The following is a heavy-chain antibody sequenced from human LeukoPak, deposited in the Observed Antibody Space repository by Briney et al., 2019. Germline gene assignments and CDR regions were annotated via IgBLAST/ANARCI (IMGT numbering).Heavy chain of an antibody. CDR1: GFTFSTYS. J-gene: IGHJ4*02. Sequence: PGGSLRLSCAASGFTFSTYSMIWLRLAPGKGLKGVSGISGSGANTYYADSVKGRFTISRDNSKNTLYLQMNSLRAEDTAVFYCAKYPASGGYFDFWGQGTLVTVSS. CDR2: ISGSGANT. V-gene: IGHV3-23*01. CDR3: AKYPASGGYFDF. D-gene: IGHD6-13*01.